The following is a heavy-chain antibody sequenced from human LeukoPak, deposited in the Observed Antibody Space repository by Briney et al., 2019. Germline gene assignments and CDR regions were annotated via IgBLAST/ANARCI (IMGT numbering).Heavy chain of an antibody. CDR1: GFTFSGSA. J-gene: IGHJ4*02. V-gene: IGHV3-73*01. D-gene: IGHD3-16*02. CDR3: TRQYYDYVWGSYRHN. Sequence: PGGSLRLSCAASGFTFSGSAMHWVRQASGKGLEWVGRIRSKANSYATAYAASVKGRFTISRDDSKNTAYLQMNSLKTEDTAVYYCTRQYYDYVWGSYRHNWGQGTLVTVSS. CDR2: IRSKANSYAT.